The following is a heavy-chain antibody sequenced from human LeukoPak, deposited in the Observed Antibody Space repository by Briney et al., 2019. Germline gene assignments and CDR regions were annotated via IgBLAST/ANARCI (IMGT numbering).Heavy chain of an antibody. D-gene: IGHD1-26*01. CDR1: GFTFSGSA. V-gene: IGHV3-73*01. J-gene: IGHJ4*02. CDR2: IRSKANSYAT. Sequence: PGGSLRLSCAASGFTFSGSAMHWVRQASGKGLEWVGRIRSKANSYATAYAASVKGRFTISRDDSKNTAYLQMNSLKTEDTAVYYCTRQYSGSYLAYWGQGTLVTVSS. CDR3: TRQYSGSYLAY.